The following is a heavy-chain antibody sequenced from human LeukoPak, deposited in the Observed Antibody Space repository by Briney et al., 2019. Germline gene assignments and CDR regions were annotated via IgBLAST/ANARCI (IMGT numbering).Heavy chain of an antibody. D-gene: IGHD3-3*01. CDR2: FQPSGST. Sequence: PSETLSLTCTVSGGSMSNYYWSWIRQPAGKGLEWIGRFQPSGSTNDNPSLKSRVTISVDTSKNQFSLKLSSVTAADTAVYYCARKPEVDTIFGVVTLPGYFDLWGRGTLVTVSS. CDR3: ARKPEVDTIFGVVTLPGYFDL. CDR1: GGSMSNYY. V-gene: IGHV4-4*07. J-gene: IGHJ2*01.